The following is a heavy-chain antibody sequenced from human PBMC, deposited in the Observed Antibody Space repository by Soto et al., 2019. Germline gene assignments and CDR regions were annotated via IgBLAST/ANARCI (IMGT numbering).Heavy chain of an antibody. CDR1: GYTFTSYA. Sequence: ASVKVSCKASGYTFTSYAMHWVRQAPGQRLEWMGWINAGNGNTKYSQKFQGRVTITRDTSASTAYMELSSLRSEDTAVYYCAREPRPVRGVIPTHLYYYGMDVSGQGTTVTVSS. D-gene: IGHD3-10*01. CDR3: AREPRPVRGVIPTHLYYYGMDV. V-gene: IGHV1-3*01. CDR2: INAGNGNT. J-gene: IGHJ6*02.